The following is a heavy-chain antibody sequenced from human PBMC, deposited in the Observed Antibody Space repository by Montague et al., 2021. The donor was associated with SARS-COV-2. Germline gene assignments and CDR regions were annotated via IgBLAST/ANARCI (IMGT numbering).Heavy chain of an antibody. CDR1: GGSFSDYY. D-gene: IGHD3-22*01. CDR2: INHSGST. Sequence: SETLSLTCAVHGGSFSDYYWSWIRRAPGKGLEWIGEINHSGSTNYNPSLKSRVTISVDTSKNQFSLKLSSVTAADTAVYYCARGAPTITMIVVVVTGAGWYFDLWGRGTLVSVSA. V-gene: IGHV4-34*01. CDR3: ARGAPTITMIVVVVTGAGWYFDL. J-gene: IGHJ2*01.